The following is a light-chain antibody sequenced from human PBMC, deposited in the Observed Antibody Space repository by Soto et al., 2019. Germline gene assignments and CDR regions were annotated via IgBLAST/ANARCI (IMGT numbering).Light chain of an antibody. J-gene: IGLJ3*02. Sequence: QSVLTQPPSASGTPGPRVTISCSGSSSNIGSEYVVWYQHLPGTAPKLLIYRNNQRPSGVPDRFAGSKSGTSASLAISGLRSEDEADYYCAARDDSLSGHWVFGGGTKLTVL. CDR2: RNN. CDR3: AARDDSLSGHWV. CDR1: SSNIGSEY. V-gene: IGLV1-47*01.